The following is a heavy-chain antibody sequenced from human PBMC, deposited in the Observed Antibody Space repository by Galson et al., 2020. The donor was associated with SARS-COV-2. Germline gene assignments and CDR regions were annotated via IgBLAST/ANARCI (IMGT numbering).Heavy chain of an antibody. J-gene: IGHJ4*02. CDR1: GGSISSYY. CDR2: IYYSGST. V-gene: IGHV4-59*08. Sequence: SETLSLTCTVSGGSISSYYWSWIRQPPGKGLEWIGYIYYSGSTNYNPSLKSRVTISVDTSKNQFSLKLSSVTAADTAVYYCARFIAYYDFWSGYPGNYYFDYWGQGTLVTVSS. CDR3: ARFIAYYDFWSGYPGNYYFDY. D-gene: IGHD3-3*01.